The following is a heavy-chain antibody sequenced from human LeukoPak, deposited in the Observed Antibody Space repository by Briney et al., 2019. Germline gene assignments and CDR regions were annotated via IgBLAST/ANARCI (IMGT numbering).Heavy chain of an antibody. Sequence: PTGGSLRLSCAASGFTFSSYDMHWVRQATGKGPEWVSAIGTAGDTYYPGSVKGRFTISRENAKNSLYLQMNSLRAGDTAVYYCARSSGPRGMDVWGQGTTVTVSS. V-gene: IGHV3-13*01. CDR2: IGTAGDT. CDR1: GFTFSSYD. J-gene: IGHJ6*02. D-gene: IGHD3-10*01. CDR3: ARSSGPRGMDV.